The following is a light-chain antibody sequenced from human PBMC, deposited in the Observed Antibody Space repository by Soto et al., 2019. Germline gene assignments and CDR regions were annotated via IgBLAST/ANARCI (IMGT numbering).Light chain of an antibody. J-gene: IGKJ4*01. CDR1: QSVSSSY. CDR3: QQYGSSVT. CDR2: GAS. Sequence: EIVLTQSPGTLSLSPGEIATLSCRASQSVSSSYLAWYQQKPGQAPRLLIYGASSRATGIPDRFSGSGSGTDFTLAISRLEREDFGVYYCQQYGSSVTFGGGTKVEIK. V-gene: IGKV3-20*01.